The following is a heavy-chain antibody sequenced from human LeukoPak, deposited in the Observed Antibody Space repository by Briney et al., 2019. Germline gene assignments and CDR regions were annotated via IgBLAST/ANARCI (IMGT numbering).Heavy chain of an antibody. V-gene: IGHV1-2*02. J-gene: IGHJ5*02. CDR1: GYTFTGYY. Sequence: ASVKVSCKASGYTFTGYYMHWVRQAPGQGLEWMGWINPNSGGTNYAQKFQGRVTMTRDTSISTAYMELSRLRPDDTAVYYCAREGGIMTTVFGNWFDPWGQGTLVTVSS. CDR2: INPNSGGT. CDR3: AREGGIMTTVFGNWFDP. D-gene: IGHD3-3*01.